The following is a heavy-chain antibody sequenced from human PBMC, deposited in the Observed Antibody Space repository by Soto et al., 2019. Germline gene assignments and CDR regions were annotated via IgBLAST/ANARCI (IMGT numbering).Heavy chain of an antibody. V-gene: IGHV3-15*01. CDR2: IKSTKDGGAR. CDR1: GFMFSSAW. J-gene: IGHJ4*01. Sequence: EVQVVESGGDLVEPGGSLRLSCVTSGFMFSSAWMSWVRQAPGKGLEWVARIKSTKDGGARDYAAPVNGRFSISRDDSKSTVYLQLNSLRVENSALYDCVEGGNDFWGQGSLVTVSS. CDR3: VEGGNDF. D-gene: IGHD1-26*01.